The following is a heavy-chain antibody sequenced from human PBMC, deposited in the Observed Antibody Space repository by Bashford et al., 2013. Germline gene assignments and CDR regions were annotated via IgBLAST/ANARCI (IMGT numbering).Heavy chain of an antibody. Sequence: SSETLSLTCGVSGYSISSGYYWGWIRQPPGKGLEWIGSIYHSGSTNYNPSLKSRVTISVDTSKNQFSLKLSSVTAADTAVYYCARAFPQTATVKFDYWGQGTLVTVSS. J-gene: IGHJ4*02. D-gene: IGHD4-17*01. CDR3: ARAFPQTATVKFDY. V-gene: IGHV4-38-2*01. CDR2: IYHSGST. CDR1: GYSISSGYY.